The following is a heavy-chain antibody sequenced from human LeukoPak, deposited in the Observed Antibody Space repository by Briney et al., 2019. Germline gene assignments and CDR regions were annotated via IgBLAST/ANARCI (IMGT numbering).Heavy chain of an antibody. J-gene: IGHJ4*02. Sequence: SGGPLRLSCADSGFFFSNSWMAWVRQAPGRGLEWLANINQDGSAKSCVDSVKGRFTISRDNAKNSLYLQMNSLRAEDTAMYYCARDSGYNAFDYWGQGTLVTVSS. CDR1: GFFFSNSW. V-gene: IGHV3-7*05. CDR3: ARDSGYNAFDY. CDR2: INQDGSAK. D-gene: IGHD5-12*01.